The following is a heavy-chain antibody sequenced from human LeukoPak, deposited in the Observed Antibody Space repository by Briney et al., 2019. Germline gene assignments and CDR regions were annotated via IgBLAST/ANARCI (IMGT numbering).Heavy chain of an antibody. D-gene: IGHD3-10*01. CDR2: ISYDGVNK. CDR3: AKEQGVRGPPGDY. Sequence: GGSLRLSCAASGLTFSSYDMHWVRQAPGKGLEWVAVISYDGVNKYYAGSVKGRFTISRDNSKNTLYLQMNSLRPEDTAMYYCAKEQGVRGPPGDYWGQGTLVTVSS. J-gene: IGHJ4*02. CDR1: GLTFSSYD. V-gene: IGHV3-30*18.